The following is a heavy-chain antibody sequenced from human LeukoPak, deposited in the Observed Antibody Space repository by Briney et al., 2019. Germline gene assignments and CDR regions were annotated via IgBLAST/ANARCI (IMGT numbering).Heavy chain of an antibody. Sequence: PSETLSLTCTVSGGSISSYYWSWIRQPPGKGLEWIGYIYYSGSTNYNPSLKSRVTISVDTSRNQFSLKLSSVTAADTAVYYCARVPPDGVVATPGAFDIWGQGTMVTVSS. D-gene: IGHD5-12*01. CDR1: GGSISSYY. J-gene: IGHJ3*02. CDR3: ARVPPDGVVATPGAFDI. CDR2: IYYSGST. V-gene: IGHV4-59*01.